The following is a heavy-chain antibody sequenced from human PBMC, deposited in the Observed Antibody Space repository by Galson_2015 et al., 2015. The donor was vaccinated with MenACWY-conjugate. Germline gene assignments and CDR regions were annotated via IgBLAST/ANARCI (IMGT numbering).Heavy chain of an antibody. Sequence: SLRLSCAASGFTFSNYWMHWVRQAPGKGLVWVSLINSDGSSTSYADSVKGRFTISRDNSKNRLYLQMNSLRAEDTAVYYCAKDQVAAAMMGRYGYWGQGTLVTVSS. CDR1: GFTFSNYW. CDR3: AKDQVAAAMMGRYGY. D-gene: IGHD2-21*02. V-gene: IGHV3-74*01. J-gene: IGHJ4*02. CDR2: INSDGSST.